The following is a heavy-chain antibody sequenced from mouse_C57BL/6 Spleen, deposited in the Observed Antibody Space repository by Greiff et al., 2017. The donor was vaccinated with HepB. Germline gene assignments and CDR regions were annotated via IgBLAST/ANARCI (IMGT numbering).Heavy chain of an antibody. D-gene: IGHD1-1*01. V-gene: IGHV1-54*01. CDR3: ARPLYYYGSSYGYFDV. CDR1: GYAFTNYL. J-gene: IGHJ1*03. Sequence: VQLQQSGAELVRPGTSVKVSCKASGYAFTNYLIEWVKQRPGQGLEWIGVINPGSGGTNYNEKFKGKATLTADKSSSTAYMQLSSLTSEDSAVYFCARPLYYYGSSYGYFDVWGTGTTVTVSS. CDR2: INPGSGGT.